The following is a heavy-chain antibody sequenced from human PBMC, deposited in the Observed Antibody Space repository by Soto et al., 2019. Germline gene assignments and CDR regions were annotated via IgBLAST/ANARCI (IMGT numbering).Heavy chain of an antibody. V-gene: IGHV3-33*01. Sequence: QVQLVESGGGVVQPGRSLRLSCAASGFTFSSYGMHWVRQAPGKGLEWVEVIWYGGSNKYYADSVKGQFIISRDNSRNTVYLQMNSLRAEDTAVYYCVRAGGGTYAVRFAYWGQGTLVTVSS. J-gene: IGHJ4*02. CDR3: VRAGGGTYAVRFAY. D-gene: IGHD2-15*01. CDR2: IWYGGSNK. CDR1: GFTFSSYG.